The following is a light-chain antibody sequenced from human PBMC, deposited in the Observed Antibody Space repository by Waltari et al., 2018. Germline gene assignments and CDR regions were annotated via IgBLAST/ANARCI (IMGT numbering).Light chain of an antibody. CDR1: NSNVDILHL. J-gene: IGLJ1*01. V-gene: IGLV2-23*02. CDR2: EIS. CDR3: CSFAGYGIYV. Sequence: QSALTQPASVSGSPGQSITISCTAVNSNVDILHLVSWYQHHPGRNPRLLSDEISQRPSGISNRFSGSKSGNTASLTISGLQPEDEADYFCCSFAGYGIYVFGSGTQVSVL.